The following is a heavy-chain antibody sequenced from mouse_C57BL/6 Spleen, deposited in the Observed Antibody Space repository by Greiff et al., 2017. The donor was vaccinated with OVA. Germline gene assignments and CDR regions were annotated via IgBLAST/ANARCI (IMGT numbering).Heavy chain of an antibody. CDR3: ARGGIYYGNFPYAMDY. Sequence: QVQLQQSGAELARPGASVKMSCKASGYTFTSYTMHWVKQRPGQGLEWIGYINPSSGYTKYNQKFKDKATLTADKSSSTAYMQLSSLTSEDSAVYYCARGGIYYGNFPYAMDYWGQGTSVTVSS. V-gene: IGHV1-4*01. J-gene: IGHJ4*01. CDR1: GYTFTSYT. D-gene: IGHD2-1*01. CDR2: INPSSGYT.